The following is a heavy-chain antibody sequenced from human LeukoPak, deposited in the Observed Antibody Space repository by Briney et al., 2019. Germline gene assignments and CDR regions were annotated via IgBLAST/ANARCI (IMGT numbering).Heavy chain of an antibody. Sequence: GASVKVSCKASGYTFTGYYMHWVRQAPGQGLEWMGWINLNSGGTKYAQKFQGRVTMTRGTSISTAYMELSRLRSDDPAVYYCARDRRAYCGGDCYPGDYWGQGTLVTVSS. J-gene: IGHJ4*02. CDR1: GYTFTGYY. V-gene: IGHV1-2*02. CDR3: ARDRRAYCGGDCYPGDY. D-gene: IGHD2-21*02. CDR2: INLNSGGT.